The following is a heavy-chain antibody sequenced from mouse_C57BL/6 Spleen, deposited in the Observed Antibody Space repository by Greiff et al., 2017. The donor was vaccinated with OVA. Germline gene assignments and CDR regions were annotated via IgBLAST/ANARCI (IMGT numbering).Heavy chain of an antibody. CDR2: ISYDGSN. J-gene: IGHJ2*01. CDR1: GYSITSGYY. CDR3: AREDGYYAFDY. Sequence: EVQLQESGPGLVKPSQSLSLTCSVTGYSITSGYYWNWIRQFPGNKLEWMGYISYDGSNNYNPSLKNRISITRDTSKNQFFLKLNSVTTEDTATYYCAREDGYYAFDYWGQGTTLTVSS. V-gene: IGHV3-6*01. D-gene: IGHD2-3*01.